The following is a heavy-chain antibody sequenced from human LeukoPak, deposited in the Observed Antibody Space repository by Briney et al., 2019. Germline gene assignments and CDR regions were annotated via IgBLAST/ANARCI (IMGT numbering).Heavy chain of an antibody. CDR1: GFSFSSYA. D-gene: IGHD6-13*01. CDR3: ARHHHSWQQLVSSYYYMDV. Sequence: GRSLRLSCAASGFSFSSYAMHWVRQTPGKGLEWVALISYEGSHKNYTDSVKGRFTISRDNSKNTLFLQMNTLRVEDTAVYYCARHHHSWQQLVSSYYYMDVWGKGTTVTVSS. J-gene: IGHJ6*03. CDR2: ISYEGSHK. V-gene: IGHV3-30*04.